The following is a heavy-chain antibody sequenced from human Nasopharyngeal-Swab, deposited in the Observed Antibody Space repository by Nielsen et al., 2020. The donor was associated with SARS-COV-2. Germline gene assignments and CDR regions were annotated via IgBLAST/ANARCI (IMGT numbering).Heavy chain of an antibody. CDR2: IFPGDSDT. V-gene: IGHV5-51*01. J-gene: IGHJ3*02. D-gene: IGHD2-8*02. CDR1: GYSHAGNTVTKNW. CDR3: ARLYCTAGNCFSGTDSFDI. Sequence: GASQKISCKGTGYSHAGNTVTKNWIGWVRQTDGKGLERMGVIFPGDSDTRYSPSFRGQVIISVDKSVDTTYLQWSSLKASDTAIYYCARLYCTAGNCFSGTDSFDIWGQGTMVTVSS.